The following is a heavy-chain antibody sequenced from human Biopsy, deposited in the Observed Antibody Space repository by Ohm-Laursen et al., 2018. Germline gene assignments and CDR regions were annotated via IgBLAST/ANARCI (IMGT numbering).Heavy chain of an antibody. CDR1: GFNFNHYA. CDR2: ISWHSGSR. J-gene: IGHJ6*02. V-gene: IGHV3-9*01. D-gene: IGHD1-1*01. CDR3: AKDVRVKVQLDGMDV. Sequence: SLRLSCTASGFNFNHYAMHWVRHAPGKGLEWVSGISWHSGSRGYADSVKGRFTISRDNAKKLLYLQMNSLRAEDTALYYCAKDVRVKVQLDGMDVWGQGTTVTVSS.